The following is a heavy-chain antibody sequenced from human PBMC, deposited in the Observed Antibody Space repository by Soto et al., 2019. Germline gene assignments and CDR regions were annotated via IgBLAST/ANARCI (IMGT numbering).Heavy chain of an antibody. CDR3: ARDGHCTNGVCKNWFDP. V-gene: IGHV1-3*01. CDR1: RYTFTSYA. Sequence: ASVKVSCKASRYTFTSYAMHWVCQAPGQRLEWMGWINAGNGNTKYSQKFQGRVTITRDTSASTAYMELSSLRSEDTAVYYCARDGHCTNGVCKNWFDPWGQGTLVTVSS. D-gene: IGHD2-8*01. J-gene: IGHJ5*02. CDR2: INAGNGNT.